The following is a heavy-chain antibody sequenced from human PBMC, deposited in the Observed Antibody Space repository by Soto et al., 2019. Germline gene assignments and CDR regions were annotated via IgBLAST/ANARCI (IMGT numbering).Heavy chain of an antibody. CDR2: IYYSGST. D-gene: IGHD6-13*01. J-gene: IGHJ4*02. CDR3: ARLRHGGIAAAHLFDY. CDR1: GVSISSYY. V-gene: IGHV4-59*01. Sequence: SETLSLTCTVSGVSISSYYWSWLRQPPGKGLEWIGYIYYSGSTNYNPSLKSRVTISVDTSKNQFSLKLSSVTAADTAVYYCARLRHGGIAAAHLFDYWGQGTLVTVSS.